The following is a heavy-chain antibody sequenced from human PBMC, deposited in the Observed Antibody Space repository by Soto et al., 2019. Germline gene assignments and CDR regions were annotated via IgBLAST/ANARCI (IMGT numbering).Heavy chain of an antibody. Sequence: QVQLVQSGAEVKKPGSSVKVSCKASGGTFSSYTISWVRQAPGQGLEWMGRIIPILGIANYAQKFQGRVTITADKSTGTANMERSSLRSEDTAAYYCAKDPQSLGYCSSPSCYDDYWGQGTLVTVSS. V-gene: IGHV1-69*08. CDR2: IIPILGIA. J-gene: IGHJ4*02. CDR1: GGTFSSYT. D-gene: IGHD2-2*01. CDR3: AKDPQSLGYCSSPSCYDDY.